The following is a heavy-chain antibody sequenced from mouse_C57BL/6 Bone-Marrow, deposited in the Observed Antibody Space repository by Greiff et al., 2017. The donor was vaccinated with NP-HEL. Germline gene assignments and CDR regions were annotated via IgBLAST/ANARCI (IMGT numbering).Heavy chain of an antibody. Sequence: QVQLQQPGAELVMPGASVKLSCKASGYTFTSYWMHWVKQRPGQGLEWIGYIYPSDSYTKYNQKFKGKATLTVDKSSSTAYIQITSLTYEDTGVYYCARESRYGYPFAYWGQGTLVTVSA. D-gene: IGHD2-2*01. CDR1: GYTFTSYW. V-gene: IGHV1-69*01. CDR3: ARESRYGYPFAY. J-gene: IGHJ3*01. CDR2: IYPSDSYT.